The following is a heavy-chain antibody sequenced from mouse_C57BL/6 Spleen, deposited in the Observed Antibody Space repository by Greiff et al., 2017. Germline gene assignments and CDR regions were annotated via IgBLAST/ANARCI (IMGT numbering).Heavy chain of an antibody. J-gene: IGHJ2*01. CDR1: GFTFTDYY. Sequence: EVQLVESGGGLVQPGGSLSLSCAASGFTFTDYYMSWVRQPPGQALEWLGFIRNKANGYTTEYSASVKGRFTISGDTSQSILYLQMNALRAEDSATYYCARYGGSSYPFDYWGQGTTLTVSS. CDR3: ARYGGSSYPFDY. D-gene: IGHD1-1*01. V-gene: IGHV7-3*01. CDR2: IRNKANGYTT.